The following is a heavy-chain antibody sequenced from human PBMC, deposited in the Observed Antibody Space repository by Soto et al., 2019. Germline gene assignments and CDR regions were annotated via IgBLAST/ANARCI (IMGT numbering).Heavy chain of an antibody. CDR3: ARDLSARGYSYGYEWWFDP. CDR2: IYHSGST. CDR1: GGSISSGGYS. Sequence: SETLSLTCAVSGGSISSGGYSWSWIRQPPGKGLEWIGYIYHSGSTYYNPSLKSRVTISVDRSKNQFSLKLSSVTAADTAVYYCARDLSARGYSYGYEWWFDPWGQGTLVTVSS. J-gene: IGHJ5*02. V-gene: IGHV4-30-2*01. D-gene: IGHD5-18*01.